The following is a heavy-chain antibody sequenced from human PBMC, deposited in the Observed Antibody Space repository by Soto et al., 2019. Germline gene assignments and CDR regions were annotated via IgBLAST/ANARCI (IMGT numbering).Heavy chain of an antibody. CDR2: ISAYNGNT. CDR3: ARDVARGTIARGYYDFWSGYWGYYYYGMDV. V-gene: IGHV1-18*01. Sequence: ASVKVSCKVSGYTLTELSMHWVRQSPGQGLEWMGWISAYNGNTNYAQKLQGRVTMTTDTSTSTAYMELRSLRSDDTAVYYCARDVARGTIARGYYDFWSGYWGYYYYGMDVWGQGTTVTV. D-gene: IGHD3-3*01. CDR1: GYTLTELS. J-gene: IGHJ6*02.